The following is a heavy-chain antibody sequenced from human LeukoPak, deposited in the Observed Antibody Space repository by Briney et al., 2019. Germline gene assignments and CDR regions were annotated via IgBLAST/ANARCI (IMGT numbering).Heavy chain of an antibody. CDR2: ISSSGSTK. Sequence: GGSLRLSCGASGFTFSSFEMDRVRQAPGKGLEWVSYISSSGSTKYYADSVRGRFTISRGNAKNSVYLQMNSLRVEDTAVYYCARDQNWSPDWWGQGTLVTVSS. CDR1: GFTFSSFE. J-gene: IGHJ4*02. CDR3: ARDQNWSPDW. V-gene: IGHV3-48*03. D-gene: IGHD1-1*01.